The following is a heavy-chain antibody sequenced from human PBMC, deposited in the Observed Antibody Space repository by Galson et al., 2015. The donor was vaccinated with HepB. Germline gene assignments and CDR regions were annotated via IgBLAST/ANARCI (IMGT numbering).Heavy chain of an antibody. Sequence: LRLSCAASGFTVSSNYMNWVRQAPGKGLEWVSVIISDDNTYYADSVKGRFIVSRDNSKNTVYLQINSLRVEDTAVYYCARDPRAATGAFDIWGQGTMVTVSS. CDR1: GFTVSSNY. D-gene: IGHD3-9*01. J-gene: IGHJ3*02. V-gene: IGHV3-66*01. CDR2: IISDDNT. CDR3: ARDPRAATGAFDI.